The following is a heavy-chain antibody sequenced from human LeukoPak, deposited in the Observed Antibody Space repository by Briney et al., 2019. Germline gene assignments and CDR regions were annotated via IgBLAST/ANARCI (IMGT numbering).Heavy chain of an antibody. Sequence: GESLKISCKGSGYSFTSYWIGWVRQMPGKGLEWMGIIYPDDSDTRYNPSFQGQVTISAEKSISTAYLQWSSLKASDTALYYCASRRKGMSTAGFDFWGQGTLVTVSS. CDR3: ASRRKGMSTAGFDF. V-gene: IGHV5-51*01. CDR1: GYSFTSYW. J-gene: IGHJ4*02. CDR2: IYPDDSDT. D-gene: IGHD5-24*01.